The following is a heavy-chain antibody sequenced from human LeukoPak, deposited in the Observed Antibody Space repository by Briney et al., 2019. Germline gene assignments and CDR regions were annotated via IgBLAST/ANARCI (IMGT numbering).Heavy chain of an antibody. CDR3: ANRIVGATGYYFDY. CDR2: INHSGST. Sequence: SETLSLTRAVYGGSFSGYYWSWIRQPPGKGLEWIGEINHSGSTNYNPSLKSRVTISVDTSKNQFSLKLSSVTAADTAVYHCANRIVGATGYYFDYWGQGTLVTVSS. CDR1: GGSFSGYY. V-gene: IGHV4-34*01. J-gene: IGHJ4*02. D-gene: IGHD1-26*01.